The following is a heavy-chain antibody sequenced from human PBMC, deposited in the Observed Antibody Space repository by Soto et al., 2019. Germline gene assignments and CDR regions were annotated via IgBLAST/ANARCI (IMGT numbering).Heavy chain of an antibody. CDR1: GFTFSNYD. D-gene: IGHD2-15*01. CDR2: IGTAGDT. V-gene: IGHV3-13*01. Sequence: EVQLVESGGGLVQPGGSLRLSCAASGFTFSNYDMHWVRQATGKGLEWVSSIGTAGDTYYPGSVKGRFTISRENAKNSLYLQMNSLRAEDTAVYYCARGPPEYCSGGSCYRDGAFDIWGQGTMVTVSS. J-gene: IGHJ3*02. CDR3: ARGPPEYCSGGSCYRDGAFDI.